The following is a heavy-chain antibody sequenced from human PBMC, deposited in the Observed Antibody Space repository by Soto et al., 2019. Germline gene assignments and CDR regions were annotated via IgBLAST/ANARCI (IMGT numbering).Heavy chain of an antibody. CDR2: IYYSGST. CDR3: ATHEFGDYCWFGP. D-gene: IGHD4-17*01. J-gene: IGHJ5*02. V-gene: IGHV4-39*01. CDR1: GGSISSSSYY. Sequence: SETLSLTCTVSGGSISSSSYYWGWIRQPPGKGLEWIGSIYYSGSTYYNPSLKSRVTISVDTSKNQFSLKLSSVTAADTAVYYCATHEFGDYCWFGPWGQGTLVTVAS.